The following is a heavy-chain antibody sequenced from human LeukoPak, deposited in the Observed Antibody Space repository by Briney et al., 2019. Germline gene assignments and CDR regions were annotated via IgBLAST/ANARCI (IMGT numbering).Heavy chain of an antibody. J-gene: IGHJ6*03. V-gene: IGHV1-2*02. CDR3: ARGAHYYGSGSYYPYYYYMDV. CDR1: GYTFTGYY. Sequence: GVSVKVSCKASGYTFTGYYMHWVRQAPGQGLEWMGWINPNSGGTNYAQKFQGRVTMTRDTSISTAYMELSRLRSDDTAVYYCARGAHYYGSGSYYPYYYYMDVWGKGTTVTISS. D-gene: IGHD3-10*01. CDR2: INPNSGGT.